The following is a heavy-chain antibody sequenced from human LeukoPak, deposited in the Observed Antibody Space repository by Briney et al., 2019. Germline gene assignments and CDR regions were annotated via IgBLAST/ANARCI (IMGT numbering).Heavy chain of an antibody. D-gene: IGHD4-17*01. CDR2: MNPNSGNT. CDR1: GGTFSSYA. Sequence: ASVKVSCKASGGTFSSYAINWVRQATGQGLEWMGWMNPNSGNTGYAQKFQGRVTMTRNTSISTAYMELSSLRSEDTAVYYCASTVTTASAFDIWGQGTMVTVSS. CDR3: ASTVTTASAFDI. V-gene: IGHV1-8*02. J-gene: IGHJ3*02.